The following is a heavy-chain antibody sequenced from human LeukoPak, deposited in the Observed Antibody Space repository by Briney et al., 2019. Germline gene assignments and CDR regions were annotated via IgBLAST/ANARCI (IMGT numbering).Heavy chain of an antibody. V-gene: IGHV1-24*01. J-gene: IGHJ4*02. CDR2: FDLVHGDT. CDR1: GYRFTELS. CDR3: TAGRAYSLLDF. D-gene: IGHD5-18*01. Sequence: ASEKVSCKVSGYRFTELSRHWVRQAPGKGLEWLGGFDLVHGDTIYAQKFQGRVTMTEDTSTDTSYMELSSLGSEDTAVYFCTAGRAYSLLDFWGQGTLVIVSS.